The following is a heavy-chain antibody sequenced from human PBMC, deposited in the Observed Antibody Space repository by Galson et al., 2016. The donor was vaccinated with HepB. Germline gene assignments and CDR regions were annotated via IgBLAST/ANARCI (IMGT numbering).Heavy chain of an antibody. V-gene: IGHV3-15*01. CDR2: IKSKTDGGTT. Sequence: SLRLSCAASGFSFSNAWMCWVRQAPGKGLEWVGRIKSKTDGGTTDYAAPVKGRFTISRDDSKNTLYLQMNSLKTEDTAVYYCSTGRPHIVLVQGIYYYGMDVWGQGTTVTVSS. D-gene: IGHD2-2*01. CDR1: GFSFSNAW. CDR3: STGRPHIVLVQGIYYYGMDV. J-gene: IGHJ6*02.